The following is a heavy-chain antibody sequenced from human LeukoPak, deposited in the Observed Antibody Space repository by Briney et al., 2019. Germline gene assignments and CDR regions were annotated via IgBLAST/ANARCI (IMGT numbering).Heavy chain of an antibody. D-gene: IGHD5-18*01. V-gene: IGHV4-61*08. CDR1: GGSISSGGYY. Sequence: SETLSLTCTVSGGSISSGGYYWSWIRQHPGKGLEWIGYIYYSGSTNYNPSLKSRVTISVDTSKNQFSLKLSSVTAADTAVYYCARGDSYGRPADYWGQGTLVTVSS. CDR2: IYYSGST. J-gene: IGHJ4*02. CDR3: ARGDSYGRPADY.